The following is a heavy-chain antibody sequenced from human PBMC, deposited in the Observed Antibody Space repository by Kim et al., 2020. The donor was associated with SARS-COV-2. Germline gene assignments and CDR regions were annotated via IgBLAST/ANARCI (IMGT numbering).Heavy chain of an antibody. Sequence: GGSLRLSCAASGFTFSSYGMHWVRQAPGKGLEWVAVITYDGTNQYYADSVKGRFTISRDNSKNTLYLQMNSLRAEDTAVYYCAKLALTIFGVVIQRALPDYGGQGTLVTVSS. CDR1: GFTFSSYG. V-gene: IGHV3-30*18. CDR2: ITYDGTNQ. D-gene: IGHD3-3*01. J-gene: IGHJ4*02. CDR3: AKLALTIFGVVIQRALPDY.